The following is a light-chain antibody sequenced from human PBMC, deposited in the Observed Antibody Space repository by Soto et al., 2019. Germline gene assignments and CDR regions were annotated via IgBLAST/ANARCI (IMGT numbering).Light chain of an antibody. CDR2: GNS. V-gene: IGLV1-40*01. CDR1: SSNIGAGYD. Sequence: QSVLTQPPSVSGAPGQRVTISRTGSSSNIGAGYDVHWYQQLPGTAPKLLIYGNSNRPSGVPDRFSGSKSGTSASLAITGLQAEDEADYYCQSYDSSLRVVFGGGTKVTVL. CDR3: QSYDSSLRVV. J-gene: IGLJ2*01.